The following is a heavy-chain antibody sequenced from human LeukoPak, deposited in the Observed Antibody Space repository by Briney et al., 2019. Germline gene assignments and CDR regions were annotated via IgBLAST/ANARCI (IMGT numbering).Heavy chain of an antibody. CDR2: INQDGSDK. D-gene: IGHD3-22*01. CDR1: GFMFSNYW. V-gene: IGHV3-7*01. Sequence: PGGSLRLSCAGSGFMFSNYWMSWVRKAPGKGLEGVANINQDGSDKHYVDSVKGRFTTSRDSAKNSLYLQMNSLTAEDTAVYYCARLGDSSGYYDYWGQGTLVTVSS. J-gene: IGHJ4*02. CDR3: ARLGDSSGYYDY.